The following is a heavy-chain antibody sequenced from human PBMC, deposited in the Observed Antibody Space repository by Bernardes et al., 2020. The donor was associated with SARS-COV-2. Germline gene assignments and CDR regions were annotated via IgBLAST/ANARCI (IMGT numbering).Heavy chain of an antibody. CDR2: ISSDGGST. Sequence: GGSLRLSCSASGFTFSRYAMHWVRQAPGKGLEHVSSISSDGGSTYYADSVKGRFTVSRDNSKNALDLQMNSLRPEDTAVYYCVKDNFGVDPSRKWEYYFHGMDVWGQGTTVTVS. V-gene: IGHV3-64D*06. CDR3: VKDNFGVDPSRKWEYYFHGMDV. J-gene: IGHJ6*02. D-gene: IGHD3-3*01. CDR1: GFTFSRYA.